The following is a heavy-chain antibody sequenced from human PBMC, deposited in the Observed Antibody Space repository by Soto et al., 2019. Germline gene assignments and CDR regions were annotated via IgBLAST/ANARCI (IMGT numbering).Heavy chain of an antibody. J-gene: IGHJ1*01. CDR2: IIPIFGTA. Sequence: QVQLVQSGAEVKKPGSSVKVSCKASGDTFSSYAISWVRQDPGQGLEWMGGIIPIFGTANYAQKFQGRVTITADESTSTAYMELSSLRSEDTAVYYCASQGDKRTEYFQHWGQGTLVTVSS. CDR1: GDTFSSYA. D-gene: IGHD1-1*01. CDR3: ASQGDKRTEYFQH. V-gene: IGHV1-69*01.